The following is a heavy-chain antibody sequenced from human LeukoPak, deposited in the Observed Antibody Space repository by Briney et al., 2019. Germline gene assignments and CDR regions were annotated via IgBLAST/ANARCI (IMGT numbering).Heavy chain of an antibody. Sequence: ASVKVSCKASGYTFTSNVITWVRQAPGQGLEWMGWINVYNGNTNYAQKLQDRVTMTADTSTSTAYMELRGLRSDDTAVYYCLLYYYDSSGYYYPWDYWGQGTLVTVSS. V-gene: IGHV1-18*01. D-gene: IGHD3-22*01. J-gene: IGHJ4*02. CDR1: GYTFTSNV. CDR2: INVYNGNT. CDR3: LLYYYDSSGYYYPWDY.